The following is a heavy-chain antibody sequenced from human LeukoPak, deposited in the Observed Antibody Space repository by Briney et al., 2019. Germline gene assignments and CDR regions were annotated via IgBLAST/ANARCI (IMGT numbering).Heavy chain of an antibody. CDR1: GGTFSSYA. CDR3: TIHEWSEGYCSGGSCYNFDY. V-gene: IGHV1-69*01. CDR2: IIPIFGTA. Sequence: ASVKVSCKASGGTFSSYAISWVRQAPGQGLEWMGGIIPIFGTANYAQKFQGRVTITADESTSTAYMELSSLRSEATALYYCTIHEWSEGYCSGGSCYNFDYWGQGTLVSVSS. D-gene: IGHD2-15*01. J-gene: IGHJ4*02.